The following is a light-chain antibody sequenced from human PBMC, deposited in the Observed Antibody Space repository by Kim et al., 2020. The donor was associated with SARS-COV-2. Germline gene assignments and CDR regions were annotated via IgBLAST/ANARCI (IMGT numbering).Light chain of an antibody. J-gene: IGKJ2*01. Sequence: SEAVGDRVTITCRASQSISSWLAWYQQKPGKAHKVLIYKASTLESGVSSRFSGSRSGTEFTLTISSLQPDDFATYYCQQYKSWYTFGQGTKLEI. CDR2: KAS. CDR3: QQYKSWYT. CDR1: QSISSW. V-gene: IGKV1-5*03.